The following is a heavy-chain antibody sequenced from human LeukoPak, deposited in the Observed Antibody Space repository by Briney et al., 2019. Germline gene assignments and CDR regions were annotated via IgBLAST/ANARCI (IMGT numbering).Heavy chain of an antibody. CDR1: GFSFSSYG. V-gene: IGHV3-33*06. D-gene: IGHD5-18*01. CDR2: IWHDESRK. CDR3: AKEYTPSTPPGELDY. Sequence: PGGSLRLSCAVSGFSFSSYGMHWVRQAPGKGLEWVAVIWHDESRKHYADSVQGRFTISRDTSKNTLYLQMNSLRPEDTAVYFCAKEYTPSTPPGELDYWGQGALVTVSS. J-gene: IGHJ4*02.